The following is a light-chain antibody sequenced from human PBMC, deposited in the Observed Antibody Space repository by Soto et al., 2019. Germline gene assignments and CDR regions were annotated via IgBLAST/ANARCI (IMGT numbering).Light chain of an antibody. CDR3: QQYNEWPLT. J-gene: IGKJ4*01. CDR1: QSVSNN. CDR2: FAS. Sequence: EILMTQSPATLSVSPGERATLSCRASQSVSNNLAWYQQKPGQAPRVLIYFASTRATGIPARFSGSGSGTEFTLTISSLQSEDFAVYYCQQYNEWPLTFGGGTKVE. V-gene: IGKV3-15*01.